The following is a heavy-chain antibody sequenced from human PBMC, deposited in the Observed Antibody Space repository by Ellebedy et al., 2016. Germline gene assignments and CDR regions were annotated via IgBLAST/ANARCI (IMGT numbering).Heavy chain of an antibody. J-gene: IGHJ6*02. V-gene: IGHV3-30*18. CDR3: AKVRSPDFYNNIGMDI. D-gene: IGHD1-1*01. Sequence: GESLKISXAASGFTFSHYGIHWVRQAPGKGLEWVAAISPDGNGENYSGSVMGRFTISRDNSKIRVYLQMNSLRIEDTAVYYCAKVRSPDFYNNIGMDIWGQGTTVTVSS. CDR2: ISPDGNGE. CDR1: GFTFSHYG.